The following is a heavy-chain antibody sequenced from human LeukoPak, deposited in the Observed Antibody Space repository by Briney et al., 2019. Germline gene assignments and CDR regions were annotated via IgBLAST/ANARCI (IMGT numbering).Heavy chain of an antibody. CDR2: VGNNGGGI. CDR3: AIDPNWVTHS. J-gene: IGHJ4*02. V-gene: IGHV3-23*01. D-gene: IGHD7-27*01. CDR1: GFTFSTYT. Sequence: GGSLRLSCAASGFTFSTYTMYWVRHPPGKRLEWVSIVGNNGGGIHYADSVRGRFTTSRDNSKNALYLQMNSLRVEDTAVYYCAIDPNWVTHSWSQGVLVTVSS.